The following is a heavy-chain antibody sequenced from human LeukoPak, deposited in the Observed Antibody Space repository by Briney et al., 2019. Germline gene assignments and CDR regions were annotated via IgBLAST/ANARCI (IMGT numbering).Heavy chain of an antibody. D-gene: IGHD2-2*01. CDR2: IYTSGST. Sequence: PSETLSLTCTVSGGSISSYYWSWIRQPAGKGLEWIGRIYTSGSTNYNPSLKSRVTMSVDTSKNQFSLKLSSVTAADTAVYYCARGNRVPADPAEWFDPWGQGTLVTVSS. CDR1: GGSISSYY. J-gene: IGHJ5*02. CDR3: ARGNRVPADPAEWFDP. V-gene: IGHV4-4*07.